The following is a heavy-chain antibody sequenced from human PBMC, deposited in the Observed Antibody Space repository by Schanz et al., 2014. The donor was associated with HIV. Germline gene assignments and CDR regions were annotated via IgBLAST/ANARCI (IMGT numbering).Heavy chain of an antibody. D-gene: IGHD5-12*01. CDR2: IWYDGSNK. CDR3: ARGLGAGGYDYRAYGFGMDV. Sequence: QVQLVESGGGVVQPGRSLRLSCAASGFTFRSYGMHWVRQAPGKGRGWVAVIWYDGSNKYYADSVKGRFTISRDNSKKALYLQVNSLDTEDSAVYYCARGLGAGGYDYRAYGFGMDVWGQGTTVTVSS. CDR1: GFTFRSYG. V-gene: IGHV3-33*01. J-gene: IGHJ6*02.